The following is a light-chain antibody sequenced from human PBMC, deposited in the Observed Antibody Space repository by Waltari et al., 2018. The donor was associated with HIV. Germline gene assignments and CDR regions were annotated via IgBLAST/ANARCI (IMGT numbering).Light chain of an antibody. CDR3: ASWDDILSSVI. V-gene: IGLV1-47*01. CDR2: KTN. CDR1: RPNIGSNF. Sequence: QSVRTQPPSASGTPGQRVTISCSGGRPNIGSNFVYWYHQLPGTAPKLLISKTNQRPSGVPDRFAGSKSGSSASLTISGLRSEDEAVYYCASWDDILSSVIFGGGTKVTVL. J-gene: IGLJ2*01.